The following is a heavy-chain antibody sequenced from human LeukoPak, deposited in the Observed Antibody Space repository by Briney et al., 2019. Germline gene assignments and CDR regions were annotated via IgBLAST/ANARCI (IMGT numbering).Heavy chain of an antibody. CDR2: INPNSGGT. D-gene: IGHD3-10*01. Sequence: ASVKVSCKASGYTFTGYYMHWVRQAPGQGLEWMGWINPNSGGTNYAQKFQGRVTMTRDTSISTAYMELSRLRSDDTAVYYCARDSGREVDGSGTHYKANYWGQGTLVTVSS. CDR1: GYTFTGYY. CDR3: ARDSGREVDGSGTHYKANY. V-gene: IGHV1-2*02. J-gene: IGHJ4*02.